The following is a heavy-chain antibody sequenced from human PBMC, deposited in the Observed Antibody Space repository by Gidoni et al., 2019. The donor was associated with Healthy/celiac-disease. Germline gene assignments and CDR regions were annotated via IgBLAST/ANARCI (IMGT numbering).Heavy chain of an antibody. V-gene: IGHV3-30*18. D-gene: IGHD2-15*01. CDR2: ISYDGSNK. CDR3: AKDYGYCSGGSCYFDY. CDR1: GFTFSSYG. Sequence: QVQLVESGGGVVQPGRSLRLSCAASGFTFSSYGMHWVRQAPGKGLEWVAVISYDGSNKYYADSVKGRFTISRDNSKNTLYLQMNSLRAEDTAVYYCAKDYGYCSGGSCYFDYWGQGTLVTVSS. J-gene: IGHJ4*02.